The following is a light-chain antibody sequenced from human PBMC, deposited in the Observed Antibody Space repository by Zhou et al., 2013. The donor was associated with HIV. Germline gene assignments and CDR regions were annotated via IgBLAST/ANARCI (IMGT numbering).Light chain of an antibody. CDR1: QSVSSSY. J-gene: IGKJ1*01. Sequence: EIVMTQSPATLSVSPGERATLSCRASQSVSSSYLAWYQQKPGQAPRLLIYGASTRATGIPARFSGSGSGTEFTLTISSMQSEDFAVYYCQQYNDWPPWTFGKGPR. CDR2: GAS. V-gene: IGKV3-15*01. CDR3: QQYNDWPPWT.